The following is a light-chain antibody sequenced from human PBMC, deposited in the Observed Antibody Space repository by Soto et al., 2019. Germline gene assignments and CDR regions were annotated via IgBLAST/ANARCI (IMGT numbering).Light chain of an antibody. Sequence: QSALTQPASVSGSPGQSITISCTGTSSDVGGYNYVSWYQQHPGKAPKLMIHEVSNRPSGVSNRFSGSKSGNTASLTISGLQAEYEANYYCSSYRSSSTPVVFGGGTKLTVL. CDR3: SSYRSSSTPVV. CDR2: EVS. J-gene: IGLJ2*01. V-gene: IGLV2-14*01. CDR1: SSDVGGYNY.